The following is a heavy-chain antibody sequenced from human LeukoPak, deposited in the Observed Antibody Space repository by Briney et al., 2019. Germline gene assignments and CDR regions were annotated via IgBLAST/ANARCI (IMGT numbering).Heavy chain of an antibody. J-gene: IGHJ1*01. V-gene: IGHV1-18*01. Sequence: ASVRVSCKASGYTFTSYGISWVRQAPGQGLEWMGWISAYNGNTNYAQKLQGRVTMTTDTSTSTAYMELRSLRSDDTAVYYCARDNRAAAGSQFQHWGQGTLVTVSS. CDR3: ARDNRAAAGSQFQH. CDR2: ISAYNGNT. D-gene: IGHD6-13*01. CDR1: GYTFTSYG.